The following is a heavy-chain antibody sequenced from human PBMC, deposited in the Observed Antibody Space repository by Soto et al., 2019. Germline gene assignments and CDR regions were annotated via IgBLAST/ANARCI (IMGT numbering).Heavy chain of an antibody. CDR3: ARRIIAAAGGVRFDP. CDR1: GGSFSGYY. CDR2: INHSGST. J-gene: IGHJ5*02. Sequence: PSETLSLTCAVYGGSFSGYYWSWIRQPPGKGLEWIGEINHSGSTNYNPSLKSRVTISVDTSKNQFSLKLSSVTAADTAVYYCARRIIAAAGGVRFDPWGQGTLVTVSS. V-gene: IGHV4-34*01. D-gene: IGHD6-13*01.